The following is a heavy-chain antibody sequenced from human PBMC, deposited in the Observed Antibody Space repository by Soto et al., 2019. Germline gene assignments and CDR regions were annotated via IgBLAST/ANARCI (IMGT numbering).Heavy chain of an antibody. CDR2: IRSKAYGGTT. J-gene: IGHJ4*02. D-gene: IGHD6-19*01. CDR3: TSDSSGWYPYFDY. Sequence: PGGSLRLSCTASGFTFGDYAMSWVRQAPGKGLEWVGFIRSKAYGGTTEYAASVKGRFTISRDDSKSIAYLQMNSLKTEDTAVYYCTSDSSGWYPYFDYWGQGTLVTVS. V-gene: IGHV3-49*04. CDR1: GFTFGDYA.